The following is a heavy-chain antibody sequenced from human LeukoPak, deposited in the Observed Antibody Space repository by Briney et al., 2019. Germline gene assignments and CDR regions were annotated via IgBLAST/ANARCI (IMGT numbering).Heavy chain of an antibody. CDR1: GFTFSSYW. CDR3: ARVRCSSTSCYWGAFDI. D-gene: IGHD2-2*01. V-gene: IGHV3-21*01. J-gene: IGHJ3*02. CDR2: ISSSSYI. Sequence: PGGSLRLSCAASGFTFSSYWMNWVRQAPGKGLEWVSSISSSSYIYYADSVKGRFTISRDNAKNSLYLQMNSLRAEDTAVYYCARVRCSSTSCYWGAFDIWGQGTMVTVSS.